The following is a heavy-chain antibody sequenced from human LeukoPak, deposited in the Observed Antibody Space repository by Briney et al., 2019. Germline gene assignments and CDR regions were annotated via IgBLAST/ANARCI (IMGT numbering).Heavy chain of an antibody. V-gene: IGHV4-34*01. CDR2: INHSGST. D-gene: IGHD3-22*01. Sequence: SETLSLTCTVYGGSFSGYYWSWIRQPPGKGLEWIGEINHSGSTNYNPSLKSRVTISVDTSKNQFSLKLSSVTAADTAVYYCARVVTYYYDSSGYSRRGVYYYYYMDVWGKGTTVTVSS. CDR1: GGSFSGYY. CDR3: ARVVTYYYDSSGYSRRGVYYYYYMDV. J-gene: IGHJ6*03.